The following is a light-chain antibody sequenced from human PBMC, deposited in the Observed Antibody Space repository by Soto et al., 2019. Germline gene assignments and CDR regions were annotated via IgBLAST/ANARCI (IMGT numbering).Light chain of an antibody. V-gene: IGKV3-11*01. CDR2: DAS. Sequence: EIVLTQSPATLSLSPGERATLSCRASQSISSYLAWYQQKPGQAPRLLIYDASNRATGIPARFSGSGCGTEFTLPTSSLEPAEFAVYYCQQRSNWPPITFGQGTRLEIK. J-gene: IGKJ5*01. CDR1: QSISSY. CDR3: QQRSNWPPIT.